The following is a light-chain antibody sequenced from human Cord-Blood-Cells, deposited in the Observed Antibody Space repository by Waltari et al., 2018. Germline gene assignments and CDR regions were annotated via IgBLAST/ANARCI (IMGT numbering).Light chain of an antibody. CDR3: SSYTSSSTV. CDR1: Y. CDR2: DVS. Sequence: YVSWYQQHPGNAPKLMIYDVSNRSSGVSNRFSGSKSGNTASLTISGLQAEDEADYYCSSYTSSSTVFGGGTKLTVL. V-gene: IGLV2-14*04. J-gene: IGLJ2*01.